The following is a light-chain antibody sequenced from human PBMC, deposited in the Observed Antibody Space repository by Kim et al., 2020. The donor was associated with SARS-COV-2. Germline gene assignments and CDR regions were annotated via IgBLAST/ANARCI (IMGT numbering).Light chain of an antibody. Sequence: SVTIACTGTKTNVGSYDYVSWYQQHPGKGPRLIIYEVTKRRSGVPDRFSGSKSDHTATLTVSGLQAEDEADYYCSSYSGTNALGIFGGGTQLTVL. CDR3: SSYSGTNALGI. V-gene: IGLV2-8*01. J-gene: IGLJ2*01. CDR1: KTNVGSYDY. CDR2: EVT.